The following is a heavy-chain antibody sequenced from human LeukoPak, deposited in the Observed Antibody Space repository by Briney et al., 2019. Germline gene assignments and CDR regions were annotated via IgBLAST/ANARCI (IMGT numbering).Heavy chain of an antibody. CDR3: PRDVAAAGNDY. V-gene: IGHV4-34*01. CDR1: GGSFSGYY. CDR2: INHSGST. Sequence: SETLSLTCAVYGGSFSGYYWSWIRQPPGKGLEWIGEINHSGSTNYNPSLKSRVTISVDTSKNQFSLKLSSVTAADTAVYYCPRDVAAAGNDYWGQGTLVTVSS. J-gene: IGHJ4*02. D-gene: IGHD6-13*01.